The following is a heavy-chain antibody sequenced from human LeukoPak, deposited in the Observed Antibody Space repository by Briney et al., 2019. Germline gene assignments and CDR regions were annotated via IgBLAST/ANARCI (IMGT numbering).Heavy chain of an antibody. Sequence: SETLSLTCAVYGGSFRGYYWSGIRQPPGKGLEWIGEINFGGSINYTPSLKSRVTISVDTSKNQFSLKLSSVTAADTAVYYCAKSSLRNMMYSLDIWGQGTMVTVSS. D-gene: IGHD2-8*01. V-gene: IGHV4-34*01. J-gene: IGHJ3*02. CDR2: INFGGSI. CDR3: AKSSLRNMMYSLDI. CDR1: GGSFRGYY.